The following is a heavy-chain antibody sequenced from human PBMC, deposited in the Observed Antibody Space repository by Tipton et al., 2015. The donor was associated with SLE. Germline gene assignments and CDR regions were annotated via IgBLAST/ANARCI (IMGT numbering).Heavy chain of an antibody. CDR2: IYHSGTT. Sequence: TLSLTCVVSGGSINTYFWSWIRQPPGKGLEWIGYIYHSGTTNYNPSLKSRITISVDTSKNQFSLKLSSVTAADTAVYYCARLVRFLGGRFFDYWGQGTLVTVSS. D-gene: IGHD3-3*01. V-gene: IGHV4-59*12. CDR3: ARLVRFLGGRFFDY. J-gene: IGHJ4*02. CDR1: GGSINTYF.